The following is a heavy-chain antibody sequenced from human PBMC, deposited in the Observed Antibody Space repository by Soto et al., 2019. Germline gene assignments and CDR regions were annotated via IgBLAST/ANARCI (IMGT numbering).Heavy chain of an antibody. CDR2: ISGSGGST. Sequence: PGGSLRRSCAAAGFTFSSYAMSWDRQAPGKGRGWVSAISGSGGSTYYADSVKGRCTISRDNSKNTLYLQMNSLRAEDTAVYYCARTHGVAGLVGAFDIWGQGTMVTVSS. CDR1: GFTFSSYA. V-gene: IGHV3-23*01. CDR3: ARTHGVAGLVGAFDI. J-gene: IGHJ3*02. D-gene: IGHD6-19*01.